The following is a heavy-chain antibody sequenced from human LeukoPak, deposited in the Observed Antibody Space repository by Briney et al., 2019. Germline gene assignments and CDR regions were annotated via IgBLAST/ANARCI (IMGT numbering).Heavy chain of an antibody. J-gene: IGHJ4*02. Sequence: GESLKISCKGSGYSFTTYWIGWVRQMPGKGLEWMGLIYPDDSDSRYSPSFLGQVTISADISISTAYLQWSSLKASDTAMYYCAGLGGADYYGSGSVDYWGQGTLVAVSS. CDR3: AGLGGADYYGSGSVDY. D-gene: IGHD3-10*01. CDR2: IYPDDSDS. V-gene: IGHV5-51*01. CDR1: GYSFTTYW.